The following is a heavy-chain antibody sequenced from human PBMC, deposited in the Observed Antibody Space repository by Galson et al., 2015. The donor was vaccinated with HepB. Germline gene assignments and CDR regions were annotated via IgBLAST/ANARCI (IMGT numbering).Heavy chain of an antibody. CDR2: IRSKANSYAT. J-gene: IGHJ5*02. Sequence: SLRLSCAASGFTFSGSAMHWVRQASGKGLEWVGRIRSKANSYATAYAASVKGRFTISRDDSKNTAYPQMNSLKTEDTAVYYCTRRSQQHLWFGEVDDWFDPWGQGTLVTVSS. CDR3: TRRSQQHLWFGEVDDWFDP. D-gene: IGHD3-10*01. CDR1: GFTFSGSA. V-gene: IGHV3-73*01.